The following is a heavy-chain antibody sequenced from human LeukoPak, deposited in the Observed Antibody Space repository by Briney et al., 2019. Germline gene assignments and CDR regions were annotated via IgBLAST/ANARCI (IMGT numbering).Heavy chain of an antibody. V-gene: IGHV4-39*07. D-gene: IGHD3-3*01. CDR3: ARVVFGITNFGVVINNWFDP. Sequence: SETLSLTCTVSGGSISSSSYYWGWIRQPPGKGLEWIGSIYYSGSTYYNPSLKGRVTISVDTSKNQFSLKLSSVTAADTAVYYCARVVFGITNFGVVINNWFDPWGQGTLVTVSS. CDR2: IYYSGST. J-gene: IGHJ5*02. CDR1: GGSISSSSYY.